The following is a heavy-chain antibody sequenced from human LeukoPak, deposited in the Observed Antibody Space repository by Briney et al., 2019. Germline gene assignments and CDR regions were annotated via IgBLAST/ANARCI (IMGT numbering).Heavy chain of an antibody. CDR3: AREYGLRFGDYWYFDL. J-gene: IGHJ2*01. CDR2: INHSGST. D-gene: IGHD3-10*01. CDR1: GGSFSGYY. V-gene: IGHV4-34*01. Sequence: SETLSLTCAVYGGSFSGYYWSWIRQPPGKGLEWIGEINHSGSTNYNPSLKSRVTISVDTSKNQFSLKLSSVTAADTAVYYCAREYGLRFGDYWYFDLWGRGTLVTVSS.